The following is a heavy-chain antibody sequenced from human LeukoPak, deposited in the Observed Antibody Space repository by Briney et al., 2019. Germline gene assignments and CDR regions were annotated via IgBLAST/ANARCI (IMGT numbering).Heavy chain of an antibody. D-gene: IGHD4-17*01. V-gene: IGHV3-43*02. J-gene: IGHJ3*02. CDR1: GFTFDDYA. CDR3: AKDTLTTVTTRVYDAFDI. Sequence: PGVSLRLSCAASGFTFDDYAMHWVRQAPGKGREWVSLISGDGGSTYYADSVKGRFTISRDNSKNSLYLQMNSLRTEDTALYYCAKDTLTTVTTRVYDAFDIWGQGTMVTVSS. CDR2: ISGDGGST.